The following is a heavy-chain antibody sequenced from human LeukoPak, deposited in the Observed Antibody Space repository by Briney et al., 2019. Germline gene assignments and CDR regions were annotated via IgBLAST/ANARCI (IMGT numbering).Heavy chain of an antibody. J-gene: IGHJ4*02. Sequence: GGSLRLSCAASGFTFSSYGMHWVRQAPGKGLEWVAFISYDEVNKYYADTVKGRFTISRDNSKNTLFLQMNSLRAEDTAVYYCARGGGSRFDYWGQGTLVTVSS. CDR1: GFTFSSYG. CDR2: ISYDEVNK. V-gene: IGHV3-30*03. D-gene: IGHD3-10*01. CDR3: ARGGGSRFDY.